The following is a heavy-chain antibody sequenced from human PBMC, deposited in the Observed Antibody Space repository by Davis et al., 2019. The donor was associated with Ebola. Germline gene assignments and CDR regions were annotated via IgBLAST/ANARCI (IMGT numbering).Heavy chain of an antibody. V-gene: IGHV3-23*01. J-gene: IGHJ4*02. CDR3: AKDLYGDYDLDS. CDR2: ISGSGGST. Sequence: GGSLRLSCTDSVITFSSYAMTWVRQAPGKGLEWVSAISGSGGSTYYADSVKGRFTISRDNSKKTLYLQMNSLRAEDTAVYYCAKDLYGDYDLDSWGQGTLVTVSS. CDR1: VITFSSYA. D-gene: IGHD2-21*02.